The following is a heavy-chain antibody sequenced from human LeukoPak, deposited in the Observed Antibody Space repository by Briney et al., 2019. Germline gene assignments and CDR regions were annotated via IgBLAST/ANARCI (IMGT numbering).Heavy chain of an antibody. Sequence: SETLSLTCTVSGGSISSYYWSWIRQPPGKGLEWIGYIYYSGSTNYSPSLKSRVTISVDTSKNQFSLKLSSVTAADTAVYYCARHRDDFWSGYPRDYYYYYGMDVWGQGTTVTVSS. CDR3: ARHRDDFWSGYPRDYYYYYGMDV. D-gene: IGHD3-3*01. CDR2: IYYSGST. J-gene: IGHJ6*02. CDR1: GGSISSYY. V-gene: IGHV4-59*08.